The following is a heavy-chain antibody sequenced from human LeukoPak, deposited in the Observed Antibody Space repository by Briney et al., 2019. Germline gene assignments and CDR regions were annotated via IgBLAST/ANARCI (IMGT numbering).Heavy chain of an antibody. CDR1: GFTSSDYY. CDR3: AIDERSSLRYYYYDMDV. Sequence: PGRSLRLSCAASGFTSSDYYMSWIRQAPGKGLEWDSYISSSGSTIYYADSGKGRFTISRDKSKDTLYLQMDSLRAADTAVYYCAIDERSSLRYYYYDMDVWGKGTTVTVSS. D-gene: IGHD6-13*01. V-gene: IGHV3-11*04. J-gene: IGHJ6*03. CDR2: ISSSGSTI.